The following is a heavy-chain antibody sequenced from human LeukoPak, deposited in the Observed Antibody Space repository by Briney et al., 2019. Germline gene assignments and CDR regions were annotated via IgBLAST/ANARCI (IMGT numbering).Heavy chain of an antibody. V-gene: IGHV5-51*01. CDR2: IYPGDSDT. D-gene: IGHD1-1*01. J-gene: IGHJ3*02. CDR1: AYSSTSYC. Sequence: GESVQISCKGSAYSSTSYCIGCVRHMPRKGLEWMGTIYPGDSDTRYSPSFQGQVTISADKSINTAYLQWSSLKASDTAMYYCAAPTLSLLDESAFDIWGQGTMVTVSS. CDR3: AAPTLSLLDESAFDI.